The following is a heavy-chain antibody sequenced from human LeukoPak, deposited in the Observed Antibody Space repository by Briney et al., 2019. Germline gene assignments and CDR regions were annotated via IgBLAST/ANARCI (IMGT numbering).Heavy chain of an antibody. CDR3: GEGH. Sequence: PGGSLRLSCAASGFTFSNFAMIWVRQAPGKGLEWVSAISGSGDKTRCADSVKGRFTISRDNSKSVLYMQLNNLRREDTAVYYCGEGHWGRGTLVTVSS. CDR1: GFTFSNFA. V-gene: IGHV3-23*01. CDR2: ISGSGDKT. J-gene: IGHJ4*02.